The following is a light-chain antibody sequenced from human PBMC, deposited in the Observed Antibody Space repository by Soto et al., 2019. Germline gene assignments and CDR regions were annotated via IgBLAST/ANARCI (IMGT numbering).Light chain of an antibody. Sequence: QSVLTQPASVSGSPGQSITISCTGTSSDVGGYNYVSWYQQHSGKAPKLMIYDVSSRPSGVSNRFSGSKSGNTASLTISGLQAEDEADYYCTSYTSSSTRGVFGGGTKLTVL. CDR2: DVS. V-gene: IGLV2-14*03. CDR3: TSYTSSSTRGV. CDR1: SSDVGGYNY. J-gene: IGLJ2*01.